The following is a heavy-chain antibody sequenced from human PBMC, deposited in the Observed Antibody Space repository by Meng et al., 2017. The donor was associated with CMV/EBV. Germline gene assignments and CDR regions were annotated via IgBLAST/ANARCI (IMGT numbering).Heavy chain of an antibody. J-gene: IGHJ6*02. V-gene: IGHV3-7*01. CDR3: ARDSGRGYCSGGSCYNPD. D-gene: IGHD2-15*01. CDR2: IKQDGSEK. CDR1: GFTFSSYW. Sequence: GGSLKISCAASGFTFSSYWMSWVRQAPGKGLEWVANIKQDGSEKYYVDSVKGRFTISRDNAKNSLYLQMNSLRAEDTAVYYCARDSGRGYCSGGSCYNPDWGQGTTVTVSS.